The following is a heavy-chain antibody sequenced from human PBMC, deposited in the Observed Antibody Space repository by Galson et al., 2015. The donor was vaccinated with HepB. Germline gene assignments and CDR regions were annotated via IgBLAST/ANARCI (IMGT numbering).Heavy chain of an antibody. V-gene: IGHV1-3*01. J-gene: IGHJ4*02. CDR3: ARQMHYGSGSSFDY. D-gene: IGHD3-10*01. CDR2: FNAVSGTT. CDR1: GYTFPTYA. Sequence: SVKVSCKASGYTFPTYAMHWVRQAPGQRLEWMGWFNAVSGTTKYSQRFQGRVTITRYTSASTAYMELSSLRSEDTAVYYCARQMHYGSGSSFDYWGQGTLVTVSS.